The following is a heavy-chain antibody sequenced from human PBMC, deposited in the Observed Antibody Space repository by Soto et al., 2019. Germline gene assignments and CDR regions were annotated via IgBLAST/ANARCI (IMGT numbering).Heavy chain of an antibody. V-gene: IGHV3-23*01. J-gene: IGHJ4*02. CDR2: ISGGGGST. CDR1: GFTFSTYP. D-gene: IGHD5-18*01. CDR3: AKAHEYNYGYITD. Sequence: PGGSLRLSCAASGFTFSTYPMSWVRQAPGKGLEWVSAISGGGGSTYYADSVKGRFTISRDSSKNTLYLQMKSLRAEDTAVYYCAKAHEYNYGYITDWGQGTLVTVSS.